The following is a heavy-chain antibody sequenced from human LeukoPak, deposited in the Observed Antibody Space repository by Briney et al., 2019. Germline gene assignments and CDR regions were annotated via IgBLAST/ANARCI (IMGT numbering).Heavy chain of an antibody. CDR1: ALIFSSYD. V-gene: IGHV3-30*18. J-gene: IGHJ4*02. D-gene: IGHD2-8*01. CDR2: ISHDGTNK. CDR3: VKDGLMRFFDY. Sequence: GGSLRLSCAASALIFSSYDMHWVRQAPGKGLEWVALISHDGTNKQYADSVKGRFTISRDNSKNTLYLQMNSLRAEDTAVYYCVKDGLMRFFDYWGQGTLVTVSS.